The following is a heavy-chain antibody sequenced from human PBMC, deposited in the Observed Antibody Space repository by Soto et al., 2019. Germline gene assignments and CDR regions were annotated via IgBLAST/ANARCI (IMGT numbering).Heavy chain of an antibody. CDR2: ISSSSTYT. CDR1: GFTFSDYY. Sequence: QVQLVESGGGLVKPGGSLRLSCATSGFTFSDYYMSWVRQAPGKGLEWVSYISSSSTYTNYADSVKGRFTISRDNAKNSLYLQMNSLRAEDTAVYYCAGKHWEPSGNYYFDYWGQGTLVTVSS. D-gene: IGHD1-26*01. V-gene: IGHV3-11*06. CDR3: AGKHWEPSGNYYFDY. J-gene: IGHJ4*02.